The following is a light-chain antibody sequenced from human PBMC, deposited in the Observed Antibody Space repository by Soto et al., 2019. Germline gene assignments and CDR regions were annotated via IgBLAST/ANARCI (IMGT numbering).Light chain of an antibody. CDR1: NNVDKY. CDR2: AAS. Sequence: DIQMTQSPSSLSASVGDRVTITCRATNNVDKYLNWYQQRPGKPPKLLIYAASNLHNGVPSRFSGSGSATEFTLTISSLQPEDFATYYCQQTYGAPVSFGQGTRVEIK. V-gene: IGKV1-39*01. CDR3: QQTYGAPVS. J-gene: IGKJ1*01.